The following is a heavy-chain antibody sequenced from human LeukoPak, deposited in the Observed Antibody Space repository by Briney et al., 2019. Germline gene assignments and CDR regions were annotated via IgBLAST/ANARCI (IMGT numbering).Heavy chain of an antibody. CDR3: ARDSSTWSEGLNWFDP. CDR2: ISVYDANT. D-gene: IGHD6-13*01. Sequence: ASVKVSCKASGYSFTSSAISWVRQALGQGLEWMGWISVYDANTKYAQKFQGRVTMTTDTSTSIAYMELRSLRSDDTALYYCARDSSTWSEGLNWFDPWGQGTLVTVSS. J-gene: IGHJ5*02. V-gene: IGHV1-18*01. CDR1: GYSFTSSA.